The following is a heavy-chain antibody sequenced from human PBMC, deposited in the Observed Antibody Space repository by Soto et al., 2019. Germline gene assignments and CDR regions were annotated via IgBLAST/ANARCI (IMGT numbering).Heavy chain of an antibody. J-gene: IGHJ3*02. CDR2: IYPGDSDT. V-gene: IGHV5-51*01. CDR1: GYSFTSYW. CDR3: ASSRIVGATSFLAFYI. Sequence: GESLKISCKGSGYSFTSYWIGWVRQMPGKGLEWMGIIYPGDSDTRYSPSFQGQVTISADKSISTAYLQWSSLKASDTAMYYCASSRIVGATSFLAFYIWGQGTMVTVS. D-gene: IGHD1-26*01.